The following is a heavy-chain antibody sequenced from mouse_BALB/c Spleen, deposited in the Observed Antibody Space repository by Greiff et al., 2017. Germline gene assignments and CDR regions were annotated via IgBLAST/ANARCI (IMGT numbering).Heavy chain of an antibody. CDR3: AREGDYYGSSLYYAMDY. J-gene: IGHJ4*01. CDR1: GFTFSSFG. Sequence: VQLQQSGGGLVQPGGSRKLSCAASGFTFSSFGMHWVRQAPEKGLEWVAYISSGSSTIYYADTVKGRFTISRDNPKNTLFLQMTSLRSEDTAMYYCAREGDYYGSSLYYAMDYWGQGTSVTVSS. CDR2: ISSGSSTI. V-gene: IGHV5-17*02. D-gene: IGHD1-1*01.